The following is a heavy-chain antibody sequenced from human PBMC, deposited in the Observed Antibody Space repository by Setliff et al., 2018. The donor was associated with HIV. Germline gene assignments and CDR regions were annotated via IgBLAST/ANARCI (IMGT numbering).Heavy chain of an antibody. CDR1: DASFSSGSYY. V-gene: IGHV4-31*11. J-gene: IGHJ4*02. Sequence: LTCAVSDASFSSGSYYWSWIRQRPGKGLEWIGYIFHSGSNSSNPSLASRVTMSIDTSKNQFSLLLSSVTAADTAMYFCARRPGGITRARLDNWGQGTLVTVSS. CDR3: ARRPGGITRARLDN. D-gene: IGHD3-16*01. CDR2: IFHSGSN.